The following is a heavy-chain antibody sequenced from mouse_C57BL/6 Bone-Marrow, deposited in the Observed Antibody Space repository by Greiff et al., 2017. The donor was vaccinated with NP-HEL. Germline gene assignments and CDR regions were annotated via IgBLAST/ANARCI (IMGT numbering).Heavy chain of an antibody. D-gene: IGHD1-1*01. CDR3: AKGGCYGSSYGFAY. CDR1: GFSLTSYG. Sequence: VQLQQSGPGLVQPSQSLSITCTVSGFSLTSYGVHWVRQSPGKGLEWLGVIWRGGSTDYNAAFMSRLGIIKDNSKSQVFFKSNSVQADYTTISYGAKGGCYGSSYGFAYWGQGTLVTVSA. CDR2: IWRGGST. V-gene: IGHV2-5*01. J-gene: IGHJ3*01.